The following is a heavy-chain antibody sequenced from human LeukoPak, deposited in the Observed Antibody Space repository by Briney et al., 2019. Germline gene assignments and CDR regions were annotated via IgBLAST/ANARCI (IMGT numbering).Heavy chain of an antibody. V-gene: IGHV1-46*01. CDR2: INPSGGST. CDR3: ARDRAAAGSETFDY. Sequence: GASVKVSCKASGYTFTSYYMHWVGQAPAQGLEWMGIINPSGGSTRYAKKFQGRVTMTSDMSTSTVYMDLSSLRSEDTAVYYCARDRAAAGSETFDYWGQGTLVTVSS. J-gene: IGHJ4*02. D-gene: IGHD6-13*01. CDR1: GYTFTSYY.